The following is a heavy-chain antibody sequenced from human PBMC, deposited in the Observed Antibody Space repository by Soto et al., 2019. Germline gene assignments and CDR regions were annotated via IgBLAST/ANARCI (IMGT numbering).Heavy chain of an antibody. CDR3: ARHERDIVLIEDTFDY. Sequence: SETLCLTCTVAGGSISSSIYYWDWIRQPPGKGLEWIGSISYTGSTYYNPSLKSRVTISVDTSKNQFSLKLSSVTAADTAVYYCARHERDIVLIEDTFDYWGQGTLVTVSS. CDR1: GGSISSSIYY. V-gene: IGHV4-39*01. D-gene: IGHD2-8*01. J-gene: IGHJ4*02. CDR2: ISYTGST.